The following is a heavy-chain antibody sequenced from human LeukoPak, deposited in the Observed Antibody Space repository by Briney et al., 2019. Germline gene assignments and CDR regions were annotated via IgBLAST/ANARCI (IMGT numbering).Heavy chain of an antibody. V-gene: IGHV4-59*01. CDR2: IYYGGST. CDR1: GGSISSYY. D-gene: IGHD6-19*01. J-gene: IGHJ4*02. Sequence: PSETLSLTCTVSGGSISSYYWSWIRQPPGKGPEWIAYIYYGGSTNYNPSLRSRVTISVDASKNQFSLKLTSVTAADTAVYYCARDRPGGSSLDYWGQGTLVTVSS. CDR3: ARDRPGGSSLDY.